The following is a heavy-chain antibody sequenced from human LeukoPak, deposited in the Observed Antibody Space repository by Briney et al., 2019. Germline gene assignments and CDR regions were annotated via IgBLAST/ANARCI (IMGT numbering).Heavy chain of an antibody. V-gene: IGHV4-59*12. CDR1: GGSISSYY. Sequence: SETLSLTCTVSGGSISSYYWSWIRQPPGKGLEWIGYIYYSGSTNYNPSLKSRVTISVDTSKNQFSLKLSSVTAADTAVYYCLGYYYGSGSYWDHWFDPWGQGTLVTVSS. J-gene: IGHJ5*02. CDR2: IYYSGST. CDR3: LGYYYGSGSYWDHWFDP. D-gene: IGHD3-10*01.